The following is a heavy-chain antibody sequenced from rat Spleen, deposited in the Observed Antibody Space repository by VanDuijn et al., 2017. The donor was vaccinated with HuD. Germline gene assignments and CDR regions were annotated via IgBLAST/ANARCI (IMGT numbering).Heavy chain of an antibody. D-gene: IGHD1-11*01. CDR3: ARPNYGDYTPYYFDY. Sequence: EVQLVESGGGLVQPGRSLKLSCAASGFTFSDYAMTWIRQAPGEGLEWVASITNTDGNTYYPDSVKGRFTISRENAKSTLYLQMNSLRSEDTATYFCARPNYGDYTPYYFDYWGQGVMVTVSS. J-gene: IGHJ2*01. CDR1: GFTFSDYA. V-gene: IGHV5S23*01. CDR2: ITNTDGNT.